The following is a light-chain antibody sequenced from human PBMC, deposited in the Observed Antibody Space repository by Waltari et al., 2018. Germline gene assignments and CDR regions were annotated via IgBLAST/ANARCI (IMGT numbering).Light chain of an antibody. CDR1: QKLGET. V-gene: IGKV3-11*01. CDR2: DAS. CDR3: QQRYNWPPT. J-gene: IGKJ4*01. Sequence: EIVLTQSPATLSLSHGERVTPSFRASQKLGETLARYQQIAGQAPRHLIYDASNRATGIPARFSGSGSGADFTLTISSLEPEDFAVYYCQQRYNWPPTFGGGTKVEIE.